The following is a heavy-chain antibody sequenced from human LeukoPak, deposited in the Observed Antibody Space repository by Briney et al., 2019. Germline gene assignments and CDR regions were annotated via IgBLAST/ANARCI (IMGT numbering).Heavy chain of an antibody. CDR3: AIAFRLYSSSWPIDY. J-gene: IGHJ4*02. CDR2: ISGDSKYI. D-gene: IGHD6-13*01. Sequence: PGGSLRLSCAGSGFTFSRYTFNWVRQAPGRGLEWVSAISGDSKYIYYTDSVKGRFTISRDNAKNSVFLQMNSLRSEDTAVYYCAIAFRLYSSSWPIDYWGQGTLVTVSS. V-gene: IGHV3-21*04. CDR1: GFTFSRYT.